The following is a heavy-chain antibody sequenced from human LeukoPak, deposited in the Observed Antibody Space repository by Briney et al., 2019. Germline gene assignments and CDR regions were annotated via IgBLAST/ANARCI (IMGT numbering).Heavy chain of an antibody. J-gene: IGHJ3*02. V-gene: IGHV1-18*01. Sequence: ASVKVSCKTSGYSFILYGISWVRQAPGQGPEWMGWISTSTGDTKYTQKFQGRVTLTTDTSTSTAYMELSSLRSDDTAVYYCARDLASWIQLWPSLDAFDIWGQGTMVTVSS. D-gene: IGHD5-18*01. CDR3: ARDLASWIQLWPSLDAFDI. CDR1: GYSFILYG. CDR2: ISTSTGDT.